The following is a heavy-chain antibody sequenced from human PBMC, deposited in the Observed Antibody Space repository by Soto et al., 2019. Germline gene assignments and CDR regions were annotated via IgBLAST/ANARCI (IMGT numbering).Heavy chain of an antibody. V-gene: IGHV4-31*03. CDR2: IYYSGTT. CDR1: GGSISTGGYY. D-gene: IGHD3-10*01. CDR3: ATNGGYYDTSGPKYFPH. Sequence: SETLSLTCTVSGGSISTGGYYWSWIRQHPGKGLECIGYIYYSGTTYYNPSLKSRVTISVDASKSQFSLKLSSVTAADTALYYCATNGGYYDTSGPKYFPHWGLGTMVTVSS. J-gene: IGHJ1*01.